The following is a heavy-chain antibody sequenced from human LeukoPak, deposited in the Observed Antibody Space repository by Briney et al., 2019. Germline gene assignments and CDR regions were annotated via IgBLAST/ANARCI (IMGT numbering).Heavy chain of an antibody. CDR3: ARGAIAAGGPYYYGMDV. Sequence: ASVKVSCKASGYTFTSYFMHWVRQAPGQGLDWMGIINPSGGSTSYAQKFQGRVTMTRDTSTSSVYMELSSLRSEDTAVYYCARGAIAAGGPYYYGMDVWGQGTTVTVAS. J-gene: IGHJ6*02. V-gene: IGHV1-46*01. CDR1: GYTFTSYF. CDR2: INPSGGST. D-gene: IGHD6-13*01.